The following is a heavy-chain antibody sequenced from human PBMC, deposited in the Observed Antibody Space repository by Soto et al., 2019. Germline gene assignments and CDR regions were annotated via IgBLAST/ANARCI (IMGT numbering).Heavy chain of an antibody. CDR2: ISGRGSVT. D-gene: IGHD6-13*01. V-gene: IGHV3-23*01. CDR3: AKGGVAAARGYFDY. CDR1: GFSFRSYG. J-gene: IGHJ4*02. Sequence: DVQLLESGGGLVKPGGSLRLSCAASGFSFRSYGLSWVRQAPGKGLEWVSDISGRGSVTNYADSVKGRFTISRDNSNNTLFLQMNSLRAEDTAGYYCAKGGVAAARGYFDYWGQGTLVTVSS.